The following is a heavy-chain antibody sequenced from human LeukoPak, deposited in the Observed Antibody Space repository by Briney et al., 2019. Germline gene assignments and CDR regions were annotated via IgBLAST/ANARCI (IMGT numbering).Heavy chain of an antibody. J-gene: IGHJ4*02. Sequence: GGSLRLSCAASGFTFSSYSMNWVRQAPGKGLEWVSSISSSSSYIYYADSVKGRFTISRDNAKNSLYLQMNSLRAEDTAVYYCARDRDDFWSGIDYWGQGTLATVSS. CDR2: ISSSSSYI. CDR1: GFTFSSYS. CDR3: ARDRDDFWSGIDY. D-gene: IGHD3-3*01. V-gene: IGHV3-21*01.